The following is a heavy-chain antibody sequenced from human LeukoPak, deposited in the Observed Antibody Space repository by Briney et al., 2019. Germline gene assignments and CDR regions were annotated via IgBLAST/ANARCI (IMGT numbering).Heavy chain of an antibody. CDR2: ISYDGSNK. J-gene: IGHJ4*02. Sequence: QPGRSLRLSCAASGFTFSSYAMHWVRQAPGKGLEWVAVISYDGSNKYYADSVKGRFTISRDNSKNTLYLQMNSLRAEDTAVYYCARSVDTAILDYWGQGTLVTVSS. D-gene: IGHD5-18*01. V-gene: IGHV3-30-3*01. CDR1: GFTFSSYA. CDR3: ARSVDTAILDY.